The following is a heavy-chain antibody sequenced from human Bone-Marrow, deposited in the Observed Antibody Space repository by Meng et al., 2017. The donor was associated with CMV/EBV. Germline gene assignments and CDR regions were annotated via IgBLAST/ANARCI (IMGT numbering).Heavy chain of an antibody. D-gene: IGHD2-2*01. J-gene: IGHJ4*02. CDR2: ISGSGGST. Sequence: GESLKISCAASGFTFSSYAMSWVRQAPGKGLEWVSAISGSGGSTYYADSVKGRFTISRDNSKNTLYLQMNSLRAEDTAVFYCAKGIVVVPAARYFDYWGQGPLVTFSS. CDR1: GFTFSSYA. CDR3: AKGIVVVPAARYFDY. V-gene: IGHV3-23*01.